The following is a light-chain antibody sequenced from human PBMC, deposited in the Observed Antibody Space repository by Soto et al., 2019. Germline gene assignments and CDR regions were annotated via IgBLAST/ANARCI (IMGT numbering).Light chain of an antibody. V-gene: IGKV3-11*01. CDR3: QQRSNWPRALT. CDR1: QSVSSRY. J-gene: IGKJ4*01. CDR2: GAS. Sequence: EIVMTHSPVTVSVSPCEGAALSCSASQSVSSRYLAWYQQKPGQAPRLFIYGASNRATGIPARFSGSGSGTDFTLTISSLEPEDFAVYYCQQRSNWPRALTFGGGTKV.